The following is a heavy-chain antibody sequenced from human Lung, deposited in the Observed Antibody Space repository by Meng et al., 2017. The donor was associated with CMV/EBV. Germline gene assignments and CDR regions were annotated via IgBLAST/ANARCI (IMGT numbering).Heavy chain of an antibody. J-gene: IGHJ4*02. D-gene: IGHD6-6*01. CDR2: ISGSGGST. CDR3: AKAYSSSSVGTNRGFDY. V-gene: IGHV3-23*01. Sequence: GGSXRLSCAASGFTFSSYAMSWVRQAPGKGLEWVSAISGSGGSTYYADSVKGRFTISRDNSKNTLYLQMNSLRAEDTAVYYCAKAYSSSSVGTNRGFDYXGQGXLVTVSS. CDR1: GFTFSSYA.